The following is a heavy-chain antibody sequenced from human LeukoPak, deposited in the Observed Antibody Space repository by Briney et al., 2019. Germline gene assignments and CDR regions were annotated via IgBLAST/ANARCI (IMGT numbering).Heavy chain of an antibody. Sequence: GGSLRLSCAASGFTFDDYAMHWVRQAPGKGLEWVSLISGDGGSTYYADSVKGRFTISRDNSKDSLYLQMNSLRTEDTALYYWVTGYDSSYYYRDVWGKGTTVTVSS. V-gene: IGHV3-43*02. J-gene: IGHJ6*03. D-gene: IGHD5-12*01. CDR2: ISGDGGST. CDR1: GFTFDDYA. CDR3: VTGYDSSYYYRDV.